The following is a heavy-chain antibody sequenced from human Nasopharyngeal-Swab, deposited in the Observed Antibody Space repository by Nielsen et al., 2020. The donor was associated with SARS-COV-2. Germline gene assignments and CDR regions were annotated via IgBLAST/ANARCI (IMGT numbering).Heavy chain of an antibody. J-gene: IGHJ6*02. D-gene: IGHD3-16*02. V-gene: IGHV3-30*19. CDR1: GFTFSSYG. Sequence: GESLKISCAASGFTFSSYGMHWVRQAPGKGLEWVAVIWYDGSNKYYADSVKGRFTISGDNSKNTLYLQMNSLRAEDTAVYYCARDPMITFGGVIVADYYYYGMDVWGQGTTVTVSS. CDR3: ARDPMITFGGVIVADYYYYGMDV. CDR2: IWYDGSNK.